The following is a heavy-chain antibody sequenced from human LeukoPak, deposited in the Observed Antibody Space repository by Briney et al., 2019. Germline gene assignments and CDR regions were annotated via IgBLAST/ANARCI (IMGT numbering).Heavy chain of an antibody. Sequence: GGSLRLSCAASGFTSSDYYMSWIRQAPGKGLEWVSYISSSGSTIYYADSVKDRFTISRDNAKNSLYLQMNSLRAEDTAVYYCAQKEAYYYGSGILNWGQGTLVTVSS. D-gene: IGHD3-10*01. CDR1: GFTSSDYY. CDR3: AQKEAYYYGSGILN. V-gene: IGHV3-11*01. CDR2: ISSSGSTI. J-gene: IGHJ4*02.